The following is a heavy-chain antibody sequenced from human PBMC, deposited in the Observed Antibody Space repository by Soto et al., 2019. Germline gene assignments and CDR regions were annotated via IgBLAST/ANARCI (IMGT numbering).Heavy chain of an antibody. D-gene: IGHD3-22*01. CDR3: AKDPRSRGYYYRMDV. Sequence: PGGSLRLSCAASGFTFSSYAMRWVRQAPGKGLEWVSAISGSGCSTYYADSVKGRFTISRDNSKNTLYLQMNSLRAEDTAVYYCAKDPRSRGYYYRMDVGSQGTTVTVSS. V-gene: IGHV3-23*01. J-gene: IGHJ6*02. CDR2: ISGSGCST. CDR1: GFTFSSYA.